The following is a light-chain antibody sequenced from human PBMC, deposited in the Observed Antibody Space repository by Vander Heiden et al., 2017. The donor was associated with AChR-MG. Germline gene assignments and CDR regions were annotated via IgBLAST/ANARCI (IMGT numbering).Light chain of an antibody. CDR1: SSNIGAVYD. Sequence: QSVLTQPPSVSGASGQTVTISCTGRSSNIGAVYDVHWYQQLPGTAPKLLIYGNSNRPSGVPDRFSGSKSGTSASLAITGLQAEDEADYYCQSYDSSLSGWVFGGGTKLTVL. CDR2: GNS. CDR3: QSYDSSLSGWV. J-gene: IGLJ3*02. V-gene: IGLV1-40*01.